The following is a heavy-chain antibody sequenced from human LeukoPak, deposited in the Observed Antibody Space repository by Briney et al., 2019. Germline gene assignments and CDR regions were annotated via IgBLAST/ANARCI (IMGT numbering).Heavy chain of an antibody. Sequence: GGSLRLSCAASGFTFSSYWMHWVRQAPGKGLVRVSRINSDGSSTSYADSVKGRFTISRDNAKNTLYLQMNSLRAEDTAVYYCARVAYGSSWYVDYWGQGTLVTVSS. J-gene: IGHJ4*02. CDR3: ARVAYGSSWYVDY. V-gene: IGHV3-74*01. CDR2: INSDGSST. CDR1: GFTFSSYW. D-gene: IGHD6-13*01.